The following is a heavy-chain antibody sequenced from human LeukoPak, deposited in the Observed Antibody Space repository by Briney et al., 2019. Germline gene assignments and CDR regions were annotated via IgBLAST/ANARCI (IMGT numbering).Heavy chain of an antibody. J-gene: IGHJ4*02. D-gene: IGHD4-23*01. Sequence: GGSLRLSCAASGFTVSSNYMSWVRQAPGKGLEWVSVIYSGGSTYYADSVKGRFTISRDNSKNTMYLQMNSLRAEDTAVYYCARDYSGGNTGLDYWGQGTLVTVSS. CDR1: GFTVSSNY. CDR2: IYSGGST. CDR3: ARDYSGGNTGLDY. V-gene: IGHV3-66*01.